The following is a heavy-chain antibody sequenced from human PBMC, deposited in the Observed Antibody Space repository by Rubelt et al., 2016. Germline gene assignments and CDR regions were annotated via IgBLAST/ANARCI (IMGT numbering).Heavy chain of an antibody. D-gene: IGHD3-22*01. J-gene: IGHJ6*02. CDR3: ARRYDSSGYYSLLYGMDV. CDR1: GYSINNGYY. V-gene: IGHV4-38-2*02. Sequence: QVQLQESGPGLVKPSETLSLTCTVSGYSINNGYYWGWIRQPPGKGLEWIASFFHDGSTKYNPSLKSRVTRSKDGSKNQFSLKLSSVTAADTAVYYCARRYDSSGYYSLLYGMDVWGQGTTVTVSS. CDR2: FFHDGST.